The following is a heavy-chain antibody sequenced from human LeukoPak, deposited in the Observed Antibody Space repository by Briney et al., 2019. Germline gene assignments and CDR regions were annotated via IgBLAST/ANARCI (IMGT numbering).Heavy chain of an antibody. CDR3: ARGRGTTSSNFDY. CDR1: GYTFTGYY. Sequence: ASVKVSCKASGYTFTGYYMNWVRQAPGQGLEWMGWINPNNGGTNYAQKFQDRVTMTRDTSISTVYMELSRLTSDDTAVYYCARGRGTTSSNFDYWGQGNLVTVSS. D-gene: IGHD2-2*01. J-gene: IGHJ4*02. CDR2: INPNNGGT. V-gene: IGHV1-2*02.